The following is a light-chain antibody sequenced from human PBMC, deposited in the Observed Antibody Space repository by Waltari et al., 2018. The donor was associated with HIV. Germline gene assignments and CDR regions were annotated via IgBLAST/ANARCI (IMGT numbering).Light chain of an antibody. CDR3: SSYSARGFVV. CDR1: TSDISDFNF. CDR2: EVY. V-gene: IGLV2-14*01. Sequence: HSALTQPASVSGSPGQSITISCTGPTSDISDFNFVSWYQQSPGRAPKLIIFEVYSRPSRISDRFSGSKSGVTASLTISALRAEDEADYFCSSYSARGFVVFGGGTKVTVL. J-gene: IGLJ3*02.